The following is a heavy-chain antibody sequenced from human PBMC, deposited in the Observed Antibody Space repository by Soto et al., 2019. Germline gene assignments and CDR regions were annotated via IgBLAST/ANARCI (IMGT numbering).Heavy chain of an antibody. CDR1: GYSFTSYW. V-gene: IGHV5-10-1*01. J-gene: IGHJ6*02. CDR3: ARKGVVPAAILGYYYYGMDV. CDR2: IDPSDSYT. D-gene: IGHD2-2*02. Sequence: ESLKISCKGSGYSFTSYWISWVRQMPGKGLEWMGRIDPSDSYTNYSPSFQGHVTISADKSISTAYLQWSSLKASDTAMYYCARKGVVPAAILGYYYYGMDVWGQGTTVTVSS.